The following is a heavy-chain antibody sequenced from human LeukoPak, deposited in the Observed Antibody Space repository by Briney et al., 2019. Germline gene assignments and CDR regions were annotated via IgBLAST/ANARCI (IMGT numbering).Heavy chain of an antibody. V-gene: IGHV3-23*01. CDR1: GLTFGKYG. CDR3: AEVESSYCRI. Sequence: GESLKISCVASGLTFGKYGMNWVRQAPGKGLEWVSSIGGSGSTTYYADSVRGRFTISRDNSKNSMYLQMSSLRAEDTAIYYCAEVESSYCRIWGQGTLVTVSS. D-gene: IGHD3-10*01. CDR2: IGGSGSTT. J-gene: IGHJ4*02.